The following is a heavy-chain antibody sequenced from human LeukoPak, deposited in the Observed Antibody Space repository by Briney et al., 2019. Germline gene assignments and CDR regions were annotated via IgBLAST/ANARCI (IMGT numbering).Heavy chain of an antibody. Sequence: GGSLRLSCAASEFIFSNYGMSWVRQAPGKGLEWVSGIGGTAGGTYYADSVKGRFTISRDNSKNTLFLQMNSLGAEDTAVYFCVKDAFYGSGTYYNSWGQGTLVIVSS. CDR3: VKDAFYGSGTYYNS. J-gene: IGHJ5*02. CDR2: IGGTAGGT. CDR1: EFIFSNYG. V-gene: IGHV3-23*01. D-gene: IGHD3-10*01.